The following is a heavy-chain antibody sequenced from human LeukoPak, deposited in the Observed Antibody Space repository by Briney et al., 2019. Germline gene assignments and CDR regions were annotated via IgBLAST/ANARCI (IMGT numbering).Heavy chain of an antibody. Sequence: ASVKVSCKASGYAFANYLVHWVRQAPGQGLEWMGRIDPSGGSTDYAQKFRDRVTLTRDKSINMAYMEVTSLRSEDTAVYYCARKSNSGWYGPFDYWGQGTLVTVSS. CDR1: GYAFANYL. D-gene: IGHD6-19*01. CDR2: IDPSGGST. CDR3: ARKSNSGWYGPFDY. V-gene: IGHV1-46*01. J-gene: IGHJ4*02.